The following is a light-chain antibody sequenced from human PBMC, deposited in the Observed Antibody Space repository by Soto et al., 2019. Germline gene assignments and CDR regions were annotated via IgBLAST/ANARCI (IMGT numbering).Light chain of an antibody. V-gene: IGKV1-5*03. J-gene: IGKJ1*01. CDR1: QSISTS. CDR3: LHCDSYCT. Sequence: DIQMTQSPSTLSASVGDRVTMTCRASQSISTSLAWYQQKPGKAPKVLIYKASSLESGVPSRFSGSGSGTDFTLTISSLQPDAFATYYCLHCDSYCTFGQGTRVEIK. CDR2: KAS.